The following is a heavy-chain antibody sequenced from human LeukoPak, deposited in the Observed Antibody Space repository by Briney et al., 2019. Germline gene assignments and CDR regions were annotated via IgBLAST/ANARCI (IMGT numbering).Heavy chain of an antibody. V-gene: IGHV1-8*03. CDR2: MNPNSGNT. CDR1: GYTFTSYD. CDR3: ARGVSLVRGVIITLRRDYYMDV. J-gene: IGHJ6*03. Sequence: EASVKVSCKASGYTFTSYDTNWVRQATGQGLEWMGWMNPNSGNTGYAQKFQGRVTFTRNTSISTAYMELSSLRSEDTAVYYCARGVSLVRGVIITLRRDYYMDVWGKGTTVTVSS. D-gene: IGHD3-10*01.